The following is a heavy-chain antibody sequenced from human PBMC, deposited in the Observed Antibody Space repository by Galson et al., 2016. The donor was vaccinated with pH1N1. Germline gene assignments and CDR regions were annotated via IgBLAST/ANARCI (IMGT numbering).Heavy chain of an antibody. Sequence: ETLSLTCTVSSGSVSGANYYWTWIRQSAGKGLEWIGRIYFSGSTSYNPSLRGRVSITVDTSKNQFSLDLTSVTAADTAVYYCARGRAKGGAGAGSSPYYFDFWGLGTRVTVSS. D-gene: IGHD6-13*01. V-gene: IGHV4-61*10. CDR2: IYFSGST. CDR1: SGSVSGANYY. J-gene: IGHJ4*02. CDR3: ARGRAKGGAGAGSSPYYFDF.